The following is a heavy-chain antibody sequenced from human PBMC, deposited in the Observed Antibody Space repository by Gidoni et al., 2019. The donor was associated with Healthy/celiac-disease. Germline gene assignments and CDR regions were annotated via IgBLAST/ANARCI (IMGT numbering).Heavy chain of an antibody. V-gene: IGHV4-59*01. CDR1: GGSISRYY. Sequence: QVQLPESGPGLVKPSETLSLTCTVSGGSISRYYWSWIRQPPGKGLEWIGYIYYSGSTNYNPSLKSRVTISVDTSKNQFSRKLSSVTAADTAVYYCARDGGGSSSSSISYYYYGMDVWGQGTTVTVSS. D-gene: IGHD6-6*01. J-gene: IGHJ6*02. CDR2: IYYSGST. CDR3: ARDGGGSSSSSISYYYYGMDV.